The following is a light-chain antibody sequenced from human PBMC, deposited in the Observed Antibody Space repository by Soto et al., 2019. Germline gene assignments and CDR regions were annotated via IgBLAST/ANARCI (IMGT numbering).Light chain of an antibody. J-gene: IGKJ1*01. CDR3: QHYNVYPWK. CDR2: AAS. Sequence: DIQMTQSPSSLSASVGDRVTITCRASQSISSYVSWYQQKPGKAPKLLIYAASTLQSGVPSRFSGSGSGTEFTLTISSLQPDDFATYYCQHYNVYPWKFGQGTKVDIK. CDR1: QSISSY. V-gene: IGKV1-17*01.